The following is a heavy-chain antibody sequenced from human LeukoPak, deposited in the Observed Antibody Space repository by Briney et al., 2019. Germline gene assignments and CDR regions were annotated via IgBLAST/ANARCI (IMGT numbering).Heavy chain of an antibody. Sequence: SETLSLTCSVSGASISNYYWSWIRQPAGKGLEWVGRVYRRGETVYNPSLKSRLSMSLDTSRNHFSLYLNSVTAADTAVYYCARPKTYYYDSSGYYDGAFDIWGQGTMVTVSS. CDR3: ARPKTYYYDSSGYYDGAFDI. CDR2: VYRRGET. D-gene: IGHD3-22*01. V-gene: IGHV4-4*07. CDR1: GASISNYY. J-gene: IGHJ3*02.